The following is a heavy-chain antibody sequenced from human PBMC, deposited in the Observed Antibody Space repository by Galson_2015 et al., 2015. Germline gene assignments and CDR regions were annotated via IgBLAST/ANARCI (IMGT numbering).Heavy chain of an antibody. CDR3: ARGPAAPWGLDP. Sequence: LRLSCAASGFTVSSNYMSWVRQAPGKGLEWIGYIYYSGSTNYNPSLKSRVTISVDTSKNQFSLKLSSVTAADTAVYYCARGPAAPWGLDPWGQGTLVTVSS. J-gene: IGHJ5*02. CDR2: IYYSGST. V-gene: IGHV4-59*02. D-gene: IGHD2-2*01. CDR1: GFTVSSNY.